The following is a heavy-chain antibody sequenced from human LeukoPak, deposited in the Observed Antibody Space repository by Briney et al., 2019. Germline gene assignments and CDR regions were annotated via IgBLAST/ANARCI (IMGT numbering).Heavy chain of an antibody. Sequence: SETLSLTCAVYGGSFSGYYWSWIRQPTGKGLEWIGEINHSGSTNYNPSLKSRVTISVDTSKNQFSLKLSSVTAADTAVYYCARGSSWYGHWGQGTLVTVSS. CDR3: ARGSSWYGH. J-gene: IGHJ5*02. CDR1: GGSFSGYY. CDR2: INHSGST. V-gene: IGHV4-34*01. D-gene: IGHD6-13*01.